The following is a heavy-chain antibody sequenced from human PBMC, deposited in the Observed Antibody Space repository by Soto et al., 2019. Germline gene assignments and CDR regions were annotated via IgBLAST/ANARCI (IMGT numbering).Heavy chain of an antibody. D-gene: IGHD4-17*01. CDR1: GYIFSDYY. J-gene: IGHJ4*02. CDR3: ARAYGDYSSYYFDY. Sequence: QVQLVQSGTEVKKPEASVKVSCKASGYIFSDYYMHWVRQAPGQGLEWMGWINPNSGGTNSAQKFQCRVTMTRDASISTAYMQLSRLRSDDTAVYYCARAYGDYSSYYFDYWGQGTLVTVSS. CDR2: INPNSGGT. V-gene: IGHV1-2*02.